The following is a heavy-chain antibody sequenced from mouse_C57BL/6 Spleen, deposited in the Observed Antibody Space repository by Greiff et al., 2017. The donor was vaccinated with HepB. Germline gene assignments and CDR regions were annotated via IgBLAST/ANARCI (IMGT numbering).Heavy chain of an antibody. CDR2: ISYDGSN. D-gene: IGHD2-10*01. CDR1: GYSITSGYY. V-gene: IGHV3-6*01. Sequence: DVQLQESGPGLVKPSQSLSLTCSVTGYSITSGYYWNWIRQFPGNKLEWMGYISYDGSNNYNPSLKNRISITRDTSKNQFFLKLNSVTTEDTATYYCARAGAYYGNYDYWGQGTTLTVSS. CDR3: ARAGAYYGNYDY. J-gene: IGHJ2*01.